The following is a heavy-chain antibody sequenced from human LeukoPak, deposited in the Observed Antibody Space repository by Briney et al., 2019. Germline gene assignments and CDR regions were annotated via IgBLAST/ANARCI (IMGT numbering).Heavy chain of an antibody. V-gene: IGHV3-30*18. Sequence: GGSLRLSCAASGFTFSSYGMHWVRQAPGKGLEWVAVISYDGSNKYYADSVKGRFTISRDNSKNTLYLQMNSLRAEDTAVYYCAKGDILTGYYSPQGNYYGMDVWGKGTTVTVSS. CDR3: AKGDILTGYYSPQGNYYGMDV. J-gene: IGHJ6*04. CDR1: GFTFSSYG. D-gene: IGHD3-9*01. CDR2: ISYDGSNK.